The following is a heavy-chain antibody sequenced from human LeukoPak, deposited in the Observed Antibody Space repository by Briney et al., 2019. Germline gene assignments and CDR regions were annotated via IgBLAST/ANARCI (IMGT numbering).Heavy chain of an antibody. CDR2: ITGTAGST. D-gene: IGHD3-22*01. V-gene: IGHV3-23*01. J-gene: IGHJ4*02. CDR1: GFTFSSYA. CDR3: AKGRDYYDSHGTFDY. Sequence: GGSLRLSCAASGFTFSSYAMSWVRQAPGKGLEWVSSITGTAGSTFYADSVKGRFTISRDNSKNALYLQMNSLRAEDTALYYCAKGRDYYDSHGTFDYWGQGALVTVSS.